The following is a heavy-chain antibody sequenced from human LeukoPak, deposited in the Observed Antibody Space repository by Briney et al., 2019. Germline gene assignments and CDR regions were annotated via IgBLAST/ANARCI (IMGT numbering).Heavy chain of an antibody. CDR3: ARDGRSGYEDL. J-gene: IGHJ5*02. CDR2: IYYSGST. CDR1: GGSISSSSYY. D-gene: IGHD5-12*01. Sequence: SETLSLTCTVSGGSISSSSYYWGWIRQPPGKGLEWIGSIYYSGSTYYNPSLKSRVTISIDTSKNQFSLRLTSVTAADTAIYYCARDGRSGYEDLWGPGTLVTVSS. V-gene: IGHV4-39*07.